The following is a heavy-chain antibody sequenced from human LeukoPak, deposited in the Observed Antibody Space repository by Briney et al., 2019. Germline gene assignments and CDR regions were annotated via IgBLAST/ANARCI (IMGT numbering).Heavy chain of an antibody. D-gene: IGHD4-11*01. V-gene: IGHV4-4*07. CDR3: AQTLGGSNYGVPLNWFDL. Sequence: SEALSLTCTVSGGSIRYNYWSWIRQPAGKGREWIGRIYTTGSTTYNPSLKSRVAMSVDTSKNQFSLKLNSVTAADTAIYYCAQTLGGSNYGVPLNWFDLWGQGTLVTVSS. CDR2: IYTTGST. CDR1: GGSIRYNY. J-gene: IGHJ5*02.